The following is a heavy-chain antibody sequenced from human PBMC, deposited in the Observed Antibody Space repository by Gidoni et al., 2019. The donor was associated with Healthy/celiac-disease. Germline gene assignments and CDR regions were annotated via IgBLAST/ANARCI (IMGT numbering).Heavy chain of an antibody. D-gene: IGHD2-2*01. J-gene: IGHJ4*02. CDR2: KSYDGSNK. CDR1: GFTFRSYG. CDR3: ARDPNCSSTSCYHQFDY. V-gene: IGHV3-30-3*01. Sequence: QVQLVESGGGVVQPGRSLRLSSASPGFTFRSYGMHWVRQAPGKGLEWVAVKSYDGSNKYYSYSVKGRFTISRDNSKNTLYLQMNSLRADDTAVYYCARDPNCSSTSCYHQFDYWGQGTLVTVSS.